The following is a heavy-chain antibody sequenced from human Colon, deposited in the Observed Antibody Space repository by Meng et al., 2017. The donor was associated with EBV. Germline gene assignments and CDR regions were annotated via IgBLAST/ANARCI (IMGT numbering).Heavy chain of an antibody. CDR3: ARDRGGLGAFDY. CDR1: GGSISSGDYY. V-gene: IGHV4-30-4*01. Sequence: VPLQESGPGLVKPSQTLSLTCTVSGGSISSGDYYWSWIRQPPGKGLEWIGYIYYSGSTYYNPSLKSRVTISVDTSKNQFSLKLSSVTAADTAVYYCARDRGGLGAFDYWGQGTLVTVSS. J-gene: IGHJ4*02. CDR2: IYYSGST. D-gene: IGHD5-12*01.